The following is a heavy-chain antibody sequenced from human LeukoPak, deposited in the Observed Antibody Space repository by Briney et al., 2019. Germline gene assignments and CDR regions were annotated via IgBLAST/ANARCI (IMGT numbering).Heavy chain of an antibody. CDR3: AKVIAAAGTSIMYFDY. D-gene: IGHD6-13*01. CDR1: GFTFTSYG. CDR2: ISGSGGST. J-gene: IGHJ4*02. V-gene: IGHV3-23*01. Sequence: GGSLRLSCTASGFTFTSYGMNWVRQAPGKGLEWVSAISGSGGSTYYADSVKGRFTISRDNSKNTLYLQMNSLRAEDTAVYYCAKVIAAAGTSIMYFDYWGQGTLVTVSS.